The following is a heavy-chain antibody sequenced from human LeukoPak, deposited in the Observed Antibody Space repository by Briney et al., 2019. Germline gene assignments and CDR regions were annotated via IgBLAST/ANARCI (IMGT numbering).Heavy chain of an antibody. D-gene: IGHD3-22*01. Sequence: PGGSLRLSCAASGFTFSSYAMSWVRQAPGKGLEWVSAISGSGGSTYYADSVKGRFTISRDNSKNTLYLQMNSLRAEDTAVYYCAKTEGVYYYDSSGDAFDIWGQGTMVTVSS. CDR3: AKTEGVYYYDSSGDAFDI. V-gene: IGHV3-23*01. J-gene: IGHJ3*02. CDR1: GFTFSSYA. CDR2: ISGSGGST.